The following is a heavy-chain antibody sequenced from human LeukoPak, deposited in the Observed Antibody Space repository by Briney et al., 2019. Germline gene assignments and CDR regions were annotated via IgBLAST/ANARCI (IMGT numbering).Heavy chain of an antibody. CDR1: GFTFSNFA. CDR2: ISGSGSNT. Sequence: PGGSLRLSCAASGFTFSNFAMNWVRQAPGKGLEWVSGISGSGSNTYYADSVRGPFTISRDNSKNTVYLQMNSLRAEDTAIYYCAQSPTGSRGRLHYWGQGTLVTVSS. D-gene: IGHD1-26*01. CDR3: AQSPTGSRGRLHY. V-gene: IGHV3-23*01. J-gene: IGHJ4*02.